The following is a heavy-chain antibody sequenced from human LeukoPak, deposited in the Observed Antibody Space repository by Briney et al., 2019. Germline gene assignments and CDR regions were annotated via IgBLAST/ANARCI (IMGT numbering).Heavy chain of an antibody. D-gene: IGHD4-23*01. J-gene: IGHJ4*02. CDR1: GFTFNMYW. Sequence: GGSLRLFCAASGFTFNMYWMTWVRQAPGKGLESVAYINKDGSDKYYVDSVKGRFTVSRDNAKNSLYLQMNSLRAEDTAVHYCARDAGYGGNSDYWGQGTLVTVSS. V-gene: IGHV3-7*01. CDR2: INKDGSDK. CDR3: ARDAGYGGNSDY.